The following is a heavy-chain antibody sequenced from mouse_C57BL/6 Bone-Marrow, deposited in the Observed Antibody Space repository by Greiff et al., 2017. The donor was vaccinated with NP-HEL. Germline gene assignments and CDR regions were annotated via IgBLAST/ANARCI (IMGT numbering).Heavy chain of an antibody. CDR1: GYTFTDYE. CDR2: IDPETGGT. CDR3: TSVHYYGSSYPAWFAY. D-gene: IGHD1-1*01. Sequence: QVQLQQSGAELVRPGASVTLSCKASGYTFTDYEMHWVKQTPVHGLEWIGAIDPETGGTAYNQKFKGKAILTADKSSSTAYMELRSLTSEDSAVYYCTSVHYYGSSYPAWFAYWGQVTLVTVSA. V-gene: IGHV1-15*01. J-gene: IGHJ3*01.